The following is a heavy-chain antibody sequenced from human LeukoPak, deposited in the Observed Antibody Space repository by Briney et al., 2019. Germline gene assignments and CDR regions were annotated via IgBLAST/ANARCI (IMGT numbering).Heavy chain of an antibody. D-gene: IGHD4-23*01. CDR1: GFSFRTYA. V-gene: IGHV3-23*01. J-gene: IGHJ3*02. Sequence: GGSLRLSCAASGFSFRTYAMTWVRQAPGKGLEWVSTISINGGSLHYGDSVKGRFTISRDNSKNTLRLHMNNLRAEDTAIYYCATVYGGQLWEAFDNWGQGTTVTVSS. CDR3: ATVYGGQLWEAFDN. CDR2: ISINGGSL.